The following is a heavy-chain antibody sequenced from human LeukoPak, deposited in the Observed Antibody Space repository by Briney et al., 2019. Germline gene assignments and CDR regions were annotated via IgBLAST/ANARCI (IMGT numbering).Heavy chain of an antibody. CDR2: LSPNSDDT. J-gene: IGHJ5*02. CDR3: ARGRNQPKKFKDIVVEPAAMSSNWFDP. Sequence: SEKVSYKASGDTFTGYYMHWVPQAPGQGLEWMGGLSPNSDDTNYAQKSQRRVTMTRDTPISTGYMELCRLRSDETAVYYCARGRNQPKKFKDIVVEPAAMSSNWFDPWGEGDLVTVSS. CDR1: GDTFTGYY. V-gene: IGHV1-2*02. D-gene: IGHD2-2*01.